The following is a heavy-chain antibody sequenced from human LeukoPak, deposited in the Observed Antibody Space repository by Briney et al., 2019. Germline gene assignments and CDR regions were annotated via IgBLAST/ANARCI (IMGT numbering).Heavy chain of an antibody. CDR1: GFTLSRHG. V-gene: IGHV3-30*18. Sequence: PGGSLRLSCAASGFTLSRHGMHWVRQAPGRGLEWLAVVSDDGGLKYYSDSVKGRFTISRDNSKSTLSLQMNSLRGEDTAVYYCAKGDRGGYSSVFDYWGQGTLVTVSS. J-gene: IGHJ4*02. CDR3: AKGDRGGYSSVFDY. CDR2: VSDDGGLK. D-gene: IGHD6-19*01.